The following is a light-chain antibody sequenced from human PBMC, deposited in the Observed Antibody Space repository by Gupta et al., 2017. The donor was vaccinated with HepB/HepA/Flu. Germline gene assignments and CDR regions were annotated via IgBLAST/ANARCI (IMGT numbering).Light chain of an antibody. J-gene: IGLJ2*01. Sequence: SALPHPASLSGSLGHSITISCTGTSSDVGDYDAVSWYQQYPGKAPKLLIYDVNSRPSGVANRFSGSKSGNTAAVTISGLQAEEETDYYCSSSSRTSSLVVFGGGTKLTVL. V-gene: IGLV2-14*03. CDR3: SSSSRTSSLVV. CDR1: SSDVGDYDA. CDR2: DVN.